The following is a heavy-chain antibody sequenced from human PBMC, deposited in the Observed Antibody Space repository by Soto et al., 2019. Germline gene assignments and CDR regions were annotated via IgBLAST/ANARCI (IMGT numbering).Heavy chain of an antibody. Sequence: ASVKVSCKASGGTVSSYTISWVRQAPGQGLEWMGRIIPILGIANYAQKFQGRVTITADKSTSTAYMELSSLRSEDTAVYYCARRGYHLPAHDAFDIWGQGTMVTVSS. V-gene: IGHV1-69*02. CDR1: GGTVSSYT. D-gene: IGHD2-2*01. CDR3: ARRGYHLPAHDAFDI. J-gene: IGHJ3*02. CDR2: IIPILGIA.